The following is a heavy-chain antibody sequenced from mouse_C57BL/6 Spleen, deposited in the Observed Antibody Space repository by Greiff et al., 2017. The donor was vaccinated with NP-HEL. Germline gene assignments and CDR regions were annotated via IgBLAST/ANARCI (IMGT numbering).Heavy chain of an antibody. V-gene: IGHV1-52*01. Sequence: VQLQQPGAELVRPGSSVKLSCKASGYTFTSYWMHWVKQRPIQGLEWIGNIDPSDSETHYNQKFKDKATLTVDKSSSTAYMQLSSLTSEDSAVYYCARMGYGSSFDYWGQGTTLTVSS. J-gene: IGHJ2*01. CDR3: ARMGYGSSFDY. CDR2: IDPSDSET. CDR1: GYTFTSYW. D-gene: IGHD1-1*01.